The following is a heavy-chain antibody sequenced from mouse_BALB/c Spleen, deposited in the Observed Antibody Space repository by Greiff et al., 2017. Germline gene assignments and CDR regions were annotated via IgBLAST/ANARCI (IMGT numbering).Heavy chain of an antibody. CDR3: VRDGDYGNYPFDY. Sequence: VQLVESGPGLVAPSQSLSITCTVSGFSLTSYDISWIRQPPGKGLEWLGVIWTGGGTNYNSAFMSRLSISKDNSKSQVFLKMNSLQTDDTAIYYCVRDGDYGNYPFDYWGQGTTLTVSS. CDR1: GFSLTSYD. D-gene: IGHD2-1*01. CDR2: IWTGGGT. V-gene: IGHV2-9-2*01. J-gene: IGHJ2*01.